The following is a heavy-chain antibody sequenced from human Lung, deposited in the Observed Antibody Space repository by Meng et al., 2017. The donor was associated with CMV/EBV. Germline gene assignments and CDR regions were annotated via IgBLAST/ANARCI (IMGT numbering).Heavy chain of an antibody. D-gene: IGHD5-24*01. CDR2: IYYTGST. CDR3: AREAGRDGYATPKFDY. Sequence: VQVQESGPGPVKPSQTLSLTCPVSGGSIGSGGYYWSWIRQHPGKGLEWIGYIYYTGSTFYNPSLKSRVTISVDTSKNQFSLKLIPATAADTAVYYCAREAGRDGYATPKFDYWGQGTLVTVSS. V-gene: IGHV4-31*03. J-gene: IGHJ4*02. CDR1: GGSIGSGGYY.